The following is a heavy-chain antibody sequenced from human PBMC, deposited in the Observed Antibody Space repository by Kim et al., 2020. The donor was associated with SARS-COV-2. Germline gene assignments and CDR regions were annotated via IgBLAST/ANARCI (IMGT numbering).Heavy chain of an antibody. V-gene: IGHV4-30-2*05. D-gene: IGHD3-10*01. Sequence: YYSPSLKSRVTISVDTSKNQFALKLSAVTAADTAGYYCAREGEVRGVPDYWGQGTLVTVSS. J-gene: IGHJ4*02. CDR3: AREGEVRGVPDY.